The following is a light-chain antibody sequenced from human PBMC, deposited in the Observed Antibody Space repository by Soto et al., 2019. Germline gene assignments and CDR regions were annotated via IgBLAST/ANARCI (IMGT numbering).Light chain of an antibody. CDR1: SSDVGGYNY. V-gene: IGLV2-14*01. CDR3: SSYTSSRTYV. J-gene: IGLJ1*01. Sequence: HSVLTQPASVSGSPGQSITISCTGTSSDVGGYNYVSWYQQHPGKAPKLMIYDVSNRPSGVSNRFSGSKSGNTASLTISGFQAEDEADYYCSSYTSSRTYVFGPGTKLTVL. CDR2: DVS.